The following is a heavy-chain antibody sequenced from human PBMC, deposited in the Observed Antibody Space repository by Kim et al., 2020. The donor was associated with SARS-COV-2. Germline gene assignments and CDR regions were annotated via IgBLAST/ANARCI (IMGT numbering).Heavy chain of an antibody. D-gene: IGHD3-10*01. CDR3: ARDQGITMVRGVIIGYYYYGMDV. V-gene: IGHV3-7*03. CDR2: IKQDGSEK. Sequence: GGSLRLSCAASGFTFSSYWMSWVRQAPGKGLEWVANIKQDGSEKYYVDSVKGRFTISRDNAKNSLYLQMNSLRAEDTAVYYCARDQGITMVRGVIIGYYYYGMDVWGQGTTVTVSS. J-gene: IGHJ6*02. CDR1: GFTFSSYW.